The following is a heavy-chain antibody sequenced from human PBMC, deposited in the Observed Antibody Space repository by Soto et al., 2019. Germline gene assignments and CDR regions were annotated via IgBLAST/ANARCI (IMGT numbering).Heavy chain of an antibody. CDR2: IWYDGSNK. J-gene: IGHJ4*02. D-gene: IGHD3-22*01. V-gene: IGHV3-33*01. Sequence: GGSLRLSCAASGFTFSSYGMHWVRQAPGKGLEWVAVIWYDGSNKYYADSVKGRFTISRDNSKNTLYLQMNSLRAEDTAVYYCARDRTPGYYYDSFDYWGQGTLVTVSS. CDR1: GFTFSSYG. CDR3: ARDRTPGYYYDSFDY.